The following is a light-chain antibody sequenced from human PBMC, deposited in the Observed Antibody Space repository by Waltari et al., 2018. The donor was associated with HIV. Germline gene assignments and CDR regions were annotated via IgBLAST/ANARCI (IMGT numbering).Light chain of an antibody. CDR1: QSVSSSY. Sequence: EIVLTQSPGTLSLSPGDRATLSCRASQSVSSSYLAWYQQKPGQAPRLLIYGASSRATDIPDRFSGSGSGTDFTLTISRLEPEDFAVYYCQQYGSSLVTFGGGTKVEIK. V-gene: IGKV3-20*01. J-gene: IGKJ4*01. CDR3: QQYGSSLVT. CDR2: GAS.